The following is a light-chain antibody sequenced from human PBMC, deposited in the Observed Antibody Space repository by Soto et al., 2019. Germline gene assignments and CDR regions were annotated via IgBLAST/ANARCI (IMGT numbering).Light chain of an antibody. CDR3: SSSTSTSTYL. V-gene: IGLV2-14*03. CDR2: SVT. CDR1: SSDVGAYSS. J-gene: IGLJ1*01. Sequence: QSVLTQPASVSGSPGQSITISCTGTSSDVGAYSSVSWYQQHPGGAPKLIIYSVTYRASGVSDRFSASKSGNTASLTISGLHTEDEADYYCSSSTSTSTYLFGTGTKVTVL.